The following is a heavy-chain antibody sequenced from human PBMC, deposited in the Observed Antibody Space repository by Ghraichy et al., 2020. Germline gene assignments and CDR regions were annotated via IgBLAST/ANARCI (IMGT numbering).Heavy chain of an antibody. CDR1: GFTFSSYS. D-gene: IGHD6-19*01. CDR2: ISSSSSTI. Sequence: GGSLRLSCAASGFTFSSYSMNWVRQAPGKGLEWVSYISSSSSTIYYADSVKGRFTISRDNAKNSLYLQMNSLRDEDTAVYYCARGARRRKAVAGYDEPDAFDIWGQGTMVTVSS. CDR3: ARGARRRKAVAGYDEPDAFDI. J-gene: IGHJ3*02. V-gene: IGHV3-48*02.